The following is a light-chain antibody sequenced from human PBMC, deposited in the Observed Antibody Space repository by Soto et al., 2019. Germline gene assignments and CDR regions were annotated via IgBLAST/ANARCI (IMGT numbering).Light chain of an antibody. CDR2: EVS. Sequence: QSALTQPPSASGSPGQSVTISCTGTSSDVGAYDYVSWYQQHPGKAPKLMIYEVSNRPSGVSNRFSGSKSGNTASLTISGLQAEDEADYYCSSYTSSSIPVFGGGTKLTVL. V-gene: IGLV2-14*01. CDR1: SSDVGAYDY. CDR3: SSYTSSSIPV. J-gene: IGLJ3*02.